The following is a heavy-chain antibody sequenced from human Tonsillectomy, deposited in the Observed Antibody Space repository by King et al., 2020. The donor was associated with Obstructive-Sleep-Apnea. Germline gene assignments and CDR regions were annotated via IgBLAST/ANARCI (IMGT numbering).Heavy chain of an antibody. Sequence: QLVQSGAEVKKPGASVKVSCKASGYTFTGYYMHWVRQAPGQGLEWMGWINPNSGGTNYAQKFQGRVTMTRDTSISTAYMELSRLRSDDRAVYYCARDLEAASLEDPNQTYYYYGMDVWGEGTTVTVSS. CDR1: GYTFTGYY. J-gene: IGHJ6*04. CDR2: INPNSGGT. D-gene: IGHD3-10*01. CDR3: ARDLEAASLEDPNQTYYYYGMDV. V-gene: IGHV1-2*02.